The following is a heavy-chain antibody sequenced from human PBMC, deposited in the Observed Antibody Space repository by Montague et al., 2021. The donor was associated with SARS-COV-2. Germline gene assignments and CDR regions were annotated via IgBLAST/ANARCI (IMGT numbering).Heavy chain of an antibody. V-gene: IGHV4-39*07. CDR2: IYFSGTT. CDR1: GGSISSSSYY. CDR3: ARADAGDWYFDL. Sequence: SETLSLTCTVSGGSISSSSYYWGWIRQPPGKGLEWIGCIYFSGTTFYNPSLRSRTTMSVDTSKNQFSLRLSSVTAADTAVFYCARADAGDWYFDLWGRGTLVTVSS. J-gene: IGHJ2*01. D-gene: IGHD1-1*01.